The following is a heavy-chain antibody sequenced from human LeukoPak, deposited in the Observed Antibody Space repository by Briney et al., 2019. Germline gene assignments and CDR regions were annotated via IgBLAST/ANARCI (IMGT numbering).Heavy chain of an antibody. CDR3: ARVVVGYSYVYWYFDL. D-gene: IGHD5-18*01. J-gene: IGHJ2*01. V-gene: IGHV4-59*12. CDR2: IYHSGST. Sequence: SETLSLTCTVSGGSISSYYWSWVRQPPGKGLEWIGEIYHSGSTNYNPSLKSRVTISVDKSKNQFSLKLSSVTAADTAVYYCARVVVGYSYVYWYFDLWGRGTLVTVSS. CDR1: GGSISSYY.